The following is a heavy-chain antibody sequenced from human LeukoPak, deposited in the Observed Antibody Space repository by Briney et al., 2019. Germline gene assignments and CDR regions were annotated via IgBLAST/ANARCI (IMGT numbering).Heavy chain of an antibody. Sequence: GGSLRLSCAASGFTFSSYGMHWVRQAPGKGLEWVAVISYDGSNKYYADSVKGRFTISRDNSKNTLYLQMNSLRAEDTAVYYCAKDYIPLGMTTVTLFDYWGQGTLVTVSS. D-gene: IGHD4-17*01. CDR1: GFTFSSYG. J-gene: IGHJ4*02. CDR2: ISYDGSNK. CDR3: AKDYIPLGMTTVTLFDY. V-gene: IGHV3-30*18.